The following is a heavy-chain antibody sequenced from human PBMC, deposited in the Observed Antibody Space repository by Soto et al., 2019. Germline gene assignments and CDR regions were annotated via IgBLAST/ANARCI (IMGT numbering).Heavy chain of an antibody. D-gene: IGHD4-17*01. Sequence: GGSLRLSCAASGFTFSSYGMHWVRQAPGNGLEWVSVISYDGSNKYYADSVKGRFTISRDNSKNTLYLQMNSLRAEDTAVYYCAKQSRKGDYPDAFDIWGQGTMVTVSS. CDR1: GFTFSSYG. CDR2: ISYDGSNK. CDR3: AKQSRKGDYPDAFDI. V-gene: IGHV3-30*18. J-gene: IGHJ3*02.